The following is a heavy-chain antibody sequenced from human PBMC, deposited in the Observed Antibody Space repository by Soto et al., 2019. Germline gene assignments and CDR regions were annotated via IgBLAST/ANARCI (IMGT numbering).Heavy chain of an antibody. V-gene: IGHV3-48*01. D-gene: IGHD2-15*01. Sequence: PGGYLGLSCAASGFTFSSYIMNWVRQAPGKGLEWVSYISSSSSTIYYADSVKGRFTISRDNAKNSLYLQMNSLRAEDTAVYYCARDLIKYCSCVRCVIYYYYLLAVPGQGTTDTGS. CDR2: ISSSSSTI. CDR1: GFTFSSYI. J-gene: IGHJ6*01. CDR3: ARDLIKYCSCVRCVIYYYYLLAV.